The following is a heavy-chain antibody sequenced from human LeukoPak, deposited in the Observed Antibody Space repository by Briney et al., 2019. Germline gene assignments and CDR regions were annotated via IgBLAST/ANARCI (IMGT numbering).Heavy chain of an antibody. D-gene: IGHD6-6*01. J-gene: IGHJ4*02. V-gene: IGHV1-8*01. CDR2: MNPNSGNT. CDR1: GYTFTSYD. Sequence: ASVKVSCKASGYTFTSYDINWVRQATGQGLEWMGWMNPNSGNTGYAQKFQGRVTMTRNTSISTAYMELSSLRSEDTAVYYCARALVPGYYFDYWGQGTLVTASS. CDR3: ARALVPGYYFDY.